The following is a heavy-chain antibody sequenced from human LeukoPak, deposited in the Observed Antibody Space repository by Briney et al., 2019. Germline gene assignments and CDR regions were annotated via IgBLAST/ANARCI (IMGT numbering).Heavy chain of an antibody. D-gene: IGHD3-10*01. Sequence: SETLSLTCAVSGGSISSGDYPWSWIRQPPGKGLEWIGYIFHTGHTSYNPSPKSRVTISVDMSKNQLSLKLSSVTAADTAVYYCARGFYGSGSQFDYWGQGTLVTVSS. CDR3: ARGFYGSGSQFDY. J-gene: IGHJ4*02. CDR1: GGSISSGDYP. CDR2: IFHTGHT. V-gene: IGHV4-30-2*01.